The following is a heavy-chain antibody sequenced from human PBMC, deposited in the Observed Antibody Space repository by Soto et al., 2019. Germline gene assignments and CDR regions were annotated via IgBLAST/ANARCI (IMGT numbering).Heavy chain of an antibody. D-gene: IGHD3-3*01. CDR1: GFTLSPDP. J-gene: IGHJ6*02. V-gene: IGHV3-30-3*01. CDR3: AKDVLRFLEWLAFYGMDV. CDR2: ISYDGSNK. Sequence: GGSFRLLSTGSGFTLSPDPLHWVRLAPGKGLEWVAVISYDGSNKYYADSVKGRFTISRDNSKNTLYLQMDSLRAEDTAVYDCAKDVLRFLEWLAFYGMDVWGQGT.